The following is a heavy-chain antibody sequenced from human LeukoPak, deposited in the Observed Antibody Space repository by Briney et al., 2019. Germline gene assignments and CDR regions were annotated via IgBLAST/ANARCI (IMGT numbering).Heavy chain of an antibody. V-gene: IGHV3-23*01. CDR3: GRDWKLDY. CDR2: IGDTNGDT. D-gene: IGHD1-1*01. J-gene: IGHJ4*02. CDR1: GFTFKNYA. Sequence: PGGSLRLSCAASGFTFKNYAMSWVRQAPRKGLEWVSAIGDTNGDTKYADSVKGRFTISRDNSRNTLYLHLNSLRVEDTAIYYCGRDWKLDYWGQGTLVTVSS.